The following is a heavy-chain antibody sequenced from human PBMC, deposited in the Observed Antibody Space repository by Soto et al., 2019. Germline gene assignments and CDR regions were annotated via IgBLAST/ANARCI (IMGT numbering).Heavy chain of an antibody. Sequence: GGSLRLSCAASGFAFSSYAMSFFRHAAWKGLEWVSAISGSGGSTYYADSVKGRFAISRDNSKNTLYLQMNSLRAEDTAVYYCANFIVGATKVGWFDPWGQGTLITVSS. CDR1: GFAFSSYA. V-gene: IGHV3-23*01. CDR3: ANFIVGATKVGWFDP. D-gene: IGHD1-26*01. CDR2: ISGSGGST. J-gene: IGHJ5*02.